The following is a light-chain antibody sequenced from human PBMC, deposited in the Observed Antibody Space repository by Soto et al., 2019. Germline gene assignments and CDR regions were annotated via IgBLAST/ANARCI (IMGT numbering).Light chain of an antibody. CDR3: SSYTSSSVV. V-gene: IGLV2-14*01. J-gene: IGLJ2*01. CDR1: SSDVGGYNY. CDR2: DVS. Sequence: QSVLTQPASLSGFPGQSITISCTGTSSDVGGYNYVSWYQQHPGKAPKLMIYDVSNRPSGVSNRFSGSKSGNTASLTISGLQAEDEADYYCSSYTSSSVVFGGGTKVTVL.